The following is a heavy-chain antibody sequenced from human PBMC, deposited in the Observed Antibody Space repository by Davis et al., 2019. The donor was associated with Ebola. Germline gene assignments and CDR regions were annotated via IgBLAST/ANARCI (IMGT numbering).Heavy chain of an antibody. J-gene: IGHJ4*02. CDR1: GGTFSTHA. D-gene: IGHD1-1*01. CDR3: ARAQFPTTSDH. CDR2: INPHKGNT. V-gene: IGHV1-18*01. Sequence: AASVKVSCKASGGTFSTHAISWVRQAPGQGLEWMGWINPHKGNTNYAQNVQGRVTMTTDPSTSTAYMEVGILRSDDTAVYYCARAQFPTTSDHWGQGTLVTVSS.